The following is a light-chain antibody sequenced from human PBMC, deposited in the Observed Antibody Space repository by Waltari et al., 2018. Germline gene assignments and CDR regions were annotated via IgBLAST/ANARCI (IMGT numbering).Light chain of an antibody. Sequence: SSELTQDPAVSVALGQTVRITCQGDSLRSYSATWFQQKPGQAPVFFLYGEKTRPSGFSDRFSGSRSENTAVLTISGAQAEDEADYYCNSRDSSGDYIIFGGGTKLTVL. V-gene: IGLV3-19*01. J-gene: IGLJ2*01. CDR1: SLRSYS. CDR2: GEK. CDR3: NSRDSSGDYII.